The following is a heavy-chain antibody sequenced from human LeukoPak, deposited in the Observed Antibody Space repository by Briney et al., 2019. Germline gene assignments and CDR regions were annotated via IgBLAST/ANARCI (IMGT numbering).Heavy chain of an antibody. Sequence: PGGSRTLSCAASGLTFGNVWMGWGCQAPGKGLEWVGRIISKTSGGTTDYAAPVKGRFTISRDDSKSTLYLQMNSLKTEHTAQYSSTTDRYYYGSTVYSYFDFWGRGTLVTVSS. V-gene: IGHV3-15*01. D-gene: IGHD3-22*01. CDR3: TTDRYYYGSTVYSYFDF. CDR1: GLTFGNVW. CDR2: IISKTSGGTT. J-gene: IGHJ4*02.